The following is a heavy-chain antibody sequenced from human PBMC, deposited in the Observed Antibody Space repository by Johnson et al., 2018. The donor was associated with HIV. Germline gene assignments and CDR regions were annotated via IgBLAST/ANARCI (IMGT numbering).Heavy chain of an antibody. D-gene: IGHD3-22*01. J-gene: IGHJ3*02. CDR2: ISYDGSHK. Sequence: QVQLVESGGGVVQPGRSLRLSCAASGFTFSSYAMHWVRQAPAKGLEWVAVISYDGSHKYYSDSVKGRFTVSRENSKNTLYLQMDSLRAEDTAVDYCARADITYSYYDTSGYYYHDAFDIWGQGTMVTVSS. CDR1: GFTFSSYA. V-gene: IGHV3-30*04. CDR3: ARADITYSYYDTSGYYYHDAFDI.